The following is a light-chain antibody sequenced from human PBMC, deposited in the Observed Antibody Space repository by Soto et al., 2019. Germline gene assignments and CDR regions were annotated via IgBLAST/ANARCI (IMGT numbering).Light chain of an antibody. J-gene: IGKJ5*01. CDR3: QQFDSWPLT. CDR2: GAS. V-gene: IGKV3-15*01. Sequence: EVVMTQSPATLSVSAGERATLSCRASQSVTTNLAWYQQKPGQVPRLLIYGASTRATGIPARFSGSGSGTEFPLTIGSLQSEDFAVYYCQQFDSWPLTFGQGTRLEIK. CDR1: QSVTTN.